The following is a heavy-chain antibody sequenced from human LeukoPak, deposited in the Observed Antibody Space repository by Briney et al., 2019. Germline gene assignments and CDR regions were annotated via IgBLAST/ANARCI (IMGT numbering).Heavy chain of an antibody. D-gene: IGHD3-10*01. V-gene: IGHV4-59*01. Sequence: PSETLPLTRTVSGGSISSYYWSWIRQPPGKGLEWIGYIYYSGSTNYNPSLKSRVTISVDTSKNQFSLKLSSVTAADTAVYYCARDNHGSGSLLLDNWFDPWGQGTLVTVSS. CDR3: ARDNHGSGSLLLDNWFDP. CDR1: GGSISSYY. J-gene: IGHJ5*02. CDR2: IYYSGST.